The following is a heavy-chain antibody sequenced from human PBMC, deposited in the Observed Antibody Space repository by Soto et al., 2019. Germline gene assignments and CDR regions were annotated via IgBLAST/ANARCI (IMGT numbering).Heavy chain of an antibody. J-gene: IGHJ3*02. Sequence: GGSLRLSCAASGFTFSSYWMHWVRQAPGKGLVWVSRINSDGSSTSYADSVKGRFTISRDNAENTLYLQMNSLRAEDTAVYYCASYGNYGDYEVDAFDIWGQGTMVTVSS. V-gene: IGHV3-74*01. CDR2: INSDGSST. D-gene: IGHD4-17*01. CDR1: GFTFSSYW. CDR3: ASYGNYGDYEVDAFDI.